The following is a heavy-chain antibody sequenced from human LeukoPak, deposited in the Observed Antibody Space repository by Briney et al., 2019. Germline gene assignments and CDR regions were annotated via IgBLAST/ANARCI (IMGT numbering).Heavy chain of an antibody. CDR1: GGSFSGYY. J-gene: IGHJ4*02. CDR2: INHSGST. CDR3: ARGGRVWWLGGSTSSYFDY. D-gene: IGHD6-19*01. V-gene: IGHV4-34*01. Sequence: KPSETLSLTCAVYGGSFSGYYWSWIRQPPGKGLEWIGEINHSGSTNYNPSLKSRVTISVDTSKNQFSLKLSSVTAADTAVYYCARGGRVWWLGGSTSSYFDYWGQGTLVTVSS.